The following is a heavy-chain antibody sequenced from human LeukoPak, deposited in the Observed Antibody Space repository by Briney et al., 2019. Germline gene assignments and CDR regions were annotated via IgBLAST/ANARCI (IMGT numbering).Heavy chain of an antibody. D-gene: IGHD1-1*01. Sequence: SETLSLTCTVSGGSISSYYWSWIRQPPGKGLEWIGYIHYSGSTNYNPSLKSRVTISVDTSKNQFSLKLSSVTAADTAVYYCARHGTPTSSSIDYWGQGTLVTVSS. V-gene: IGHV4-59*08. CDR3: ARHGTPTSSSIDY. J-gene: IGHJ4*02. CDR2: IHYSGST. CDR1: GGSISSYY.